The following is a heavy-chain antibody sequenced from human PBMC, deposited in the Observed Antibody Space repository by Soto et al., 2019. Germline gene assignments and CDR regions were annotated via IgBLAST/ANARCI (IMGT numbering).Heavy chain of an antibody. D-gene: IGHD2-2*01. Sequence: VQLVESGGGLVQPGGSLKLSCAASGFTFSGSAMHWVRQASGKGLEWVGRIRSKANSYATAYAASVKGRFTISRDDSKNTAYLQMNSLKTEDTAVYYCTSSDCSSTSCYAGYYYYGMDVWGQGTTVTVSS. CDR2: IRSKANSYAT. CDR3: TSSDCSSTSCYAGYYYYGMDV. CDR1: GFTFSGSA. J-gene: IGHJ6*02. V-gene: IGHV3-73*02.